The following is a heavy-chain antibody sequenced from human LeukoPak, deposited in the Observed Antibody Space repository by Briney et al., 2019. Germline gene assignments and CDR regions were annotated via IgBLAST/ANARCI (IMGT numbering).Heavy chain of an antibody. J-gene: IGHJ4*02. CDR1: GGSISSSNW. V-gene: IGHV4-4*02. D-gene: IGHD3-10*01. Sequence: SETLSLTCAVSGGSISSSNWWSWVRQPPGKGLEWIGEIYDSGSTNYNPSLKSRVTISVDKSKNQFSLKLSSVTAADTAVYYCARLAGSYYYGSGSSRGLDYWGQGTLVTVSS. CDR3: ARLAGSYYYGSGSSRGLDY. CDR2: IYDSGST.